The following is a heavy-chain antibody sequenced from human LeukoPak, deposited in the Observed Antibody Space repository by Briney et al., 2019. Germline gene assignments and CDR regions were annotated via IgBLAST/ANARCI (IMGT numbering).Heavy chain of an antibody. D-gene: IGHD6-19*01. CDR1: GFTFSNYV. J-gene: IGHJ3*02. CDR3: AKDRRFSSGCGALDI. Sequence: GGSLRLSCTASGFTFSNYVMNWVRQAPGKGLEWVSGISGSSGTTYYADSVKGRFTISRDNSKNTLYLQMNSLRAEDTAVYYCAKDRRFSSGCGALDIWGQGTMVTVSS. V-gene: IGHV3-23*01. CDR2: ISGSSGTT.